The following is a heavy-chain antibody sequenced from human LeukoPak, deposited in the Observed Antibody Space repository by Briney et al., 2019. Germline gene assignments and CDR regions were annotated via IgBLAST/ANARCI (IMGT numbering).Heavy chain of an antibody. CDR1: GGSISSYY. D-gene: IGHD3-22*01. CDR3: AREGAYDSSGYYFDY. CDR2: IYYSGST. V-gene: IGHV4-59*01. J-gene: IGHJ4*02. Sequence: PSETLSLTCTVSGGSISSYYWSWIRQPPGKGLEWIGYIYYSGSTNYNPSLKSRVTVSVDTSKNQFSLKLSSVTAADTAVYYCAREGAYDSSGYYFDYWGQGTLVTVSS.